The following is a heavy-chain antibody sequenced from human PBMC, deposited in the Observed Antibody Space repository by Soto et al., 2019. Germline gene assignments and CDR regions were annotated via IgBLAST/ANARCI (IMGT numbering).Heavy chain of an antibody. J-gene: IGHJ6*03. CDR2: INPNSGGT. V-gene: IGHV1-2*04. CDR3: ARVPEATISRLYYYYYYMDV. D-gene: IGHD5-12*01. CDR1: GYTFTVYY. Sequence: QVQLVQSVAELKKPEASVKVSCKASGYTFTVYYMHWVRQAPGQGLEWMGWINPNSGGTNYAQKFQGWVTITRDTSVSTAYLELSRLRFDDTDVYYCARVPEATISRLYYYYYYMDVWGKGTTVTVSS.